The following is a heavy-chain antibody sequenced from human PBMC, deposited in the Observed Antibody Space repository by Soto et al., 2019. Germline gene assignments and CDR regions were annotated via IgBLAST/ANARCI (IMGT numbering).Heavy chain of an antibody. D-gene: IGHD1-26*01. CDR2: IGAYNGNT. J-gene: IGHJ6*03. Sequence: GASVKVSCKASGYTFTSYGISWVRQAPGQGLEWMGWIGAYNGNTNYAQKLQGRVTMTTDTSTSTAYMELRSLRSDDTAVYYCARTGEDYYYYYMDVWGKGTTVTVSS. CDR3: ARTGEDYYYYYMDV. V-gene: IGHV1-18*01. CDR1: GYTFTSYG.